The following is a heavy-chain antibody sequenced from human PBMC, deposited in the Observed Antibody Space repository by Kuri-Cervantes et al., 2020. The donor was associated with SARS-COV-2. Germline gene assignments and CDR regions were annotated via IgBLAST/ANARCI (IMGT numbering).Heavy chain of an antibody. CDR2: IRYDGSNK. D-gene: IGHD3/OR15-3a*01. CDR1: EFTFRSYG. Sequence: GESLKISCAASEFTFRSYGMHWVRQTPGKGLEWVAFIRYDGSNKYYADSVKGRFTISRDNSKNTLYLQMNSLRAEDTAVYYCAKLPRTGYYHSDYWGQGTLVTVSS. J-gene: IGHJ4*02. CDR3: AKLPRTGYYHSDY. V-gene: IGHV3-30*02.